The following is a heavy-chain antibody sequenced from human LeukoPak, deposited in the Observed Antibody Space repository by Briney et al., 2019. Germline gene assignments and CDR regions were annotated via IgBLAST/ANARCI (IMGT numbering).Heavy chain of an antibody. CDR1: GYTFTGYY. V-gene: IGHV1-2*02. CDR3: ARDGKAAYGYYYYYYMGV. D-gene: IGHD3-16*01. Sequence: GASVKVSCKASGYTFTGYYMHWVRQAPGQGLEWMGWINPNSGGTNYAQKFQGRVTMTRDTSISTAYMELSRLRSDDTAVYYCARDGKAAYGYYYYYYMGVWGKGTTVTVSS. J-gene: IGHJ6*03. CDR2: INPNSGGT.